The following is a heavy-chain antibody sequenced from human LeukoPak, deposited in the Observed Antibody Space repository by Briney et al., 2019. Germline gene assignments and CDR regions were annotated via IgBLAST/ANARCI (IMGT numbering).Heavy chain of an antibody. Sequence: SETLSLTCTVSGGSISSSSYYWGWIRQPPGKGLEWIGSIYYGGSTYYNPSLKSRVTISVDTSKNQFSLKLSSVTAADTAVYYCVRRTMAIYFDYWGQGTLVTVSS. V-gene: IGHV4-39*01. CDR1: GGSISSSSYY. CDR3: VRRTMAIYFDY. CDR2: IYYGGST. J-gene: IGHJ4*02. D-gene: IGHD5-24*01.